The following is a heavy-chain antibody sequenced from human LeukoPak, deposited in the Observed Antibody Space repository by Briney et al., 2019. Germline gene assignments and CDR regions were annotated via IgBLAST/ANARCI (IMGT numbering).Heavy chain of an antibody. D-gene: IGHD2-15*01. CDR3: ARDRMRDCSGGSCYSYNWFDP. CDR2: IYTSGST. CDR1: GGSFSSYY. J-gene: IGHJ5*02. Sequence: SETLSLTCAVYGGSFSSYYWSWIRQPAGKGLEWIGRIYTSGSTNYNPSLKSRVTMSVDTSKNQFSLKLSSVTAADTAVYYCARDRMRDCSGGSCYSYNWFDPWGQGTLVTVSS. V-gene: IGHV4-4*07.